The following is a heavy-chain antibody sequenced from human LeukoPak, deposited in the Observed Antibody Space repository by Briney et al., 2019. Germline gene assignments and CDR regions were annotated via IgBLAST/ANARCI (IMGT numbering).Heavy chain of an antibody. J-gene: IGHJ4*02. V-gene: IGHV3-7*01. Sequence: GGSLRLSCAASGFTFSSHWMTWVRQVPGNRLEWVANIKADGTEQDYVDSVKGRFSISRDNAKNSLYLQINSLRAEDTGVYYCSTGRGLFSSFDYWGQGTLVTVSS. CDR2: IKADGTEQ. D-gene: IGHD2-21*01. CDR3: STGRGLFSSFDY. CDR1: GFTFSSHW.